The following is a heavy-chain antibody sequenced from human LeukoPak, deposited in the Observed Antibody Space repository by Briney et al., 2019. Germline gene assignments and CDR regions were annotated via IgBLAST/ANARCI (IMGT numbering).Heavy chain of an antibody. CDR1: GYTFTSYD. Sequence: EASVKVSCKASGYTFTSYDINWVRQATGQGLEWMGWMNPNSGNTGYAQKFQGRVTITRNTSISTAYMELSSLRSEDTAVYYCARRGTVTRFYYYYYMDVWGKGTTVTVSS. CDR2: MNPNSGNT. CDR3: ARRGTVTRFYYYYYMDV. D-gene: IGHD4-17*01. V-gene: IGHV1-8*03. J-gene: IGHJ6*03.